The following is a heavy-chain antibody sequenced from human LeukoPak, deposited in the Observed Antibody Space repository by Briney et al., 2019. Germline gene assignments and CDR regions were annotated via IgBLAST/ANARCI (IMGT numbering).Heavy chain of an antibody. D-gene: IGHD5-18*01. V-gene: IGHV1-46*01. CDR1: GYTFTSYY. CDR3: ARGRQHGYSYYYYYYYMDV. Sequence: ASVKVSCKASGYTFTSYYMHWVRQAPGQGLEWMGIINPSGGSTSYAQKFQGRVTMTRDMSTSTVYMELSSLRSEDTAVYYCARGRQHGYSYYYYYYYMDVWGKGTTVTISS. CDR2: INPSGGST. J-gene: IGHJ6*03.